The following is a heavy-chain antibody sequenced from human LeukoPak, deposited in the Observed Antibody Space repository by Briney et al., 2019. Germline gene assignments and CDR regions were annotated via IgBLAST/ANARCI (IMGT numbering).Heavy chain of an antibody. CDR3: ASPSTTYSYDSGRTPPYYFYY. CDR2: ISSRGGAI. J-gene: IGHJ4*02. CDR1: GFIFSSYE. V-gene: IGHV3-48*03. D-gene: IGHD3-22*01. Sequence: GGSLRLSCAASGFIFSSYEMNWVRQAPGKGLEWVSYISSRGGAIYYADSLKGRFTISRDNAKNSLYLQMNSLRAADTAVYYCASPSTTYSYDSGRTPPYYFYYGGQGTLVTVSS.